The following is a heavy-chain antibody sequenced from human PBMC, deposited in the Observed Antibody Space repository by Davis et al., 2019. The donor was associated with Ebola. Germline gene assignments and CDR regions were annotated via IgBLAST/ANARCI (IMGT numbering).Heavy chain of an antibody. D-gene: IGHD4-17*01. CDR3: VRTTYGAPEY. J-gene: IGHJ4*02. Sequence: GESLKISCTASGFTFSSHWVNWVRQTPGKGLEWVAIIKQDGSETKYVDSVEGRFTISRDNAENSLYLQMNSLTAEDTAVYYCVRTTYGAPEYWGQGTLVTVSS. CDR2: IKQDGSET. V-gene: IGHV3-7*01. CDR1: GFTFSSHW.